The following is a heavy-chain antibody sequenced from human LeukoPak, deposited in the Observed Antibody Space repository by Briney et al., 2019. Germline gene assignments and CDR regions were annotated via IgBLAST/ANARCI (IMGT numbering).Heavy chain of an antibody. D-gene: IGHD2-2*01. J-gene: IGHJ4*02. CDR2: INPSGGST. V-gene: IGHV1-46*01. CDR1: GYTFTIYY. Sequence: ASVTVSFTASGYTFTIYYMHWVRQAPGQGLEWMGIINPSGGSTSYAQKFQGRVTMTRDTSTSTVYMELSSLRSEDTAVYYCARGYCSSTSCYVLDYWGQGTLVTVSS. CDR3: ARGYCSSTSCYVLDY.